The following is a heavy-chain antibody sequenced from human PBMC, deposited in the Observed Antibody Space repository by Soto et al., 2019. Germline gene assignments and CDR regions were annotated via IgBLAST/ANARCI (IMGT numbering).Heavy chain of an antibody. D-gene: IGHD2-21*01. CDR3: AREGVARLHFDY. CDR2: TRNKANSYTT. J-gene: IGHJ4*02. Sequence: GGSLRLSCAASGFTFSDHYMDWVRQAPGKGLEWVGRTRNKANSYTTEYAASVKGRFTISRDDSKNSLYLQMNSLKTEDTAVYYCAREGVARLHFDYWGQGTLVTVSS. CDR1: GFTFSDHY. V-gene: IGHV3-72*01.